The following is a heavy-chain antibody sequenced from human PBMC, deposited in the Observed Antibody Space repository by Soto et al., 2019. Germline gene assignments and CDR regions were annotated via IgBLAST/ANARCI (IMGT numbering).Heavy chain of an antibody. J-gene: IGHJ4*02. Sequence: SETLSLTCTVSGGSISSYYWSWIRQPPGKGLEWIGYIYYSGSTNHNPSLKSRVTISVDTSKKQFSLKLSSVTAADTAVYYCARVVRGYYESSGSYYFDYWGQGTLVTVSS. D-gene: IGHD3-22*01. CDR3: ARVVRGYYESSGSYYFDY. V-gene: IGHV4-59*01. CDR1: GGSISSYY. CDR2: IYYSGST.